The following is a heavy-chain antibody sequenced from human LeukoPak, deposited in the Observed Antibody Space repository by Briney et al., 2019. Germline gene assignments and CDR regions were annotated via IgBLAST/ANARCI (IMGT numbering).Heavy chain of an antibody. CDR2: IYHSGST. D-gene: IGHD6-19*01. Sequence: PSETLSLTCTVSGYSISSGYYWGWIRQPPGKGLEWIGSIYHSGSTYYNPSLKSPVTVSVDTSKNQFSLKLSSVTAADTAVYYCARVSGAAGAYNWFDPWGQGTLSPSPQ. CDR1: GYSISSGYY. V-gene: IGHV4-38-2*02. CDR3: ARVSGAAGAYNWFDP. J-gene: IGHJ5*02.